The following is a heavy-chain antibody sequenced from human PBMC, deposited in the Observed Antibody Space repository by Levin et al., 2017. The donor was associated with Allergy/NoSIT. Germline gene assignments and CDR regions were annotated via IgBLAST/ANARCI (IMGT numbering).Heavy chain of an antibody. CDR2: ISGRSSDK. J-gene: IGHJ6*03. CDR3: ARDMWLPLSPHYMDV. V-gene: IGHV3-21*01. D-gene: IGHD6-19*01. CDR1: GFTFMTYS. Sequence: RSGGSLRLSCAGSGFTFMTYSMNWVRQAPGKGLEWVSSISGRSSDKDYADSVKGRFTISRDNAKNSLYLQMNSLRVEDTAVYFCARDMWLPLSPHYMDVWGKGTTVTVSS.